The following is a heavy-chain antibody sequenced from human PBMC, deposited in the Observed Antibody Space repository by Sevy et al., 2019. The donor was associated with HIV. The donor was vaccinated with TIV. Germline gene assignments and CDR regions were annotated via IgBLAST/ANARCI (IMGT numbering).Heavy chain of an antibody. CDR1: GFTFTSYA. J-gene: IGHJ6*02. Sequence: GGSLRLSCAASGFTFTSYAMNWLRQAPGKGLDWVSSISGSGRSTYYADSVEGRFTISRDNSKNTLSLQMNSLRADDTAVYYCAKGYCSGGGCPRDYYYYGMDVWGHGTTVTVS. D-gene: IGHD2-15*01. CDR2: ISGSGRST. CDR3: AKGYCSGGGCPRDYYYYGMDV. V-gene: IGHV3-23*01.